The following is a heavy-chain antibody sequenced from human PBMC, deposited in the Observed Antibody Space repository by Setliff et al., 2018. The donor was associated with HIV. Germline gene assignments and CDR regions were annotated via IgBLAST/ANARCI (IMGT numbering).Heavy chain of an antibody. Sequence: SETLSLTCTVSGGSISGYYWGWIRQPPGKGLEWVGTVYYTGNTFYNQSLRNRVTISVDTSKNYLSLKWTSVSAADAATYFCARQARRSDDSWFAQAYSFNYWGQGALVTVSS. V-gene: IGHV4-39*02. CDR3: ARQARRSDDSWFAQAYSFNY. D-gene: IGHD3-10*01. CDR1: GGSISGYY. J-gene: IGHJ4*02. CDR2: VYYTGNT.